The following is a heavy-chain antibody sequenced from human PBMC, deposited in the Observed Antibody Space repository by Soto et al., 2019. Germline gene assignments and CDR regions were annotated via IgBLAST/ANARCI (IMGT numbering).Heavy chain of an antibody. Sequence: QLQLQESGPGLVKPSETLSLTCTVSGGSISSNSYYWAWIRQPPGKGLEWIGNIYYSGTTYYNPSLQSRVTXSXNXXKNQFSLKLSSVTAADTAVYYCARHKGGYYSGVDVWGQGTTVTVSS. V-gene: IGHV4-39*01. CDR1: GGSISSNSYY. D-gene: IGHD3-16*01. CDR2: IYYSGTT. CDR3: ARHKGGYYSGVDV. J-gene: IGHJ6*02.